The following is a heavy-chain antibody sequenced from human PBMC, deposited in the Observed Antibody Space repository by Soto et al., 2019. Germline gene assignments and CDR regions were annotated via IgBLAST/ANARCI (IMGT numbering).Heavy chain of an antibody. D-gene: IGHD3-3*01. V-gene: IGHV4-30-4*01. CDR1: GGSISSGDYY. CDR3: ARVGPYYDFWSGLPNYYYGMGV. Sequence: PSETLSLTCTVSGGSISSGDYYWSWIRQPPGKGLESIGYLYYSGSTYYNPSLKSRVTISVDTSKNQFSLKLSSVTAAGTAVYYCARVGPYYDFWSGLPNYYYGMGVWGQGTTVTVSS. CDR2: LYYSGST. J-gene: IGHJ6*02.